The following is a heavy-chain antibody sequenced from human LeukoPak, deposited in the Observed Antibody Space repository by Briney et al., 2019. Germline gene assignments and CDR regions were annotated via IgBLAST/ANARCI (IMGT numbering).Heavy chain of an antibody. CDR3: AREGAAAPPLGFDY. CDR2: IYYSGST. J-gene: IGHJ4*02. Sequence: SETLSLTCTVSGGSISSHYWSWIRQPPGKGLEWIGYIYYSGSTNYNPSLKSRVTISVDTSKNQFSLKLSSVTAADTAVYYCAREGAAAPPLGFDYWGQGTLVTVSS. V-gene: IGHV4-59*11. D-gene: IGHD6-13*01. CDR1: GGSISSHY.